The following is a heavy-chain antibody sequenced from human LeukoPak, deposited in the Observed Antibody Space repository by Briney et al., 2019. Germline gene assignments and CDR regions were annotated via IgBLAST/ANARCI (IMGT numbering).Heavy chain of an antibody. CDR3: AIGRLTRYFDY. J-gene: IGHJ4*02. V-gene: IGHV3-33*01. D-gene: IGHD4-23*01. CDR1: GFTFRNHG. CDR2: IWYDGSNQ. Sequence: PGGSLRLSCAASGFTFRNHGMHWIRQVPGKGLEWVAVIWYDGSNQNYADSVKGRFTISRDNSKNMLYLQMNSLRDEDTAVYYCAIGRLTRYFDYWGQGTLVTVSS.